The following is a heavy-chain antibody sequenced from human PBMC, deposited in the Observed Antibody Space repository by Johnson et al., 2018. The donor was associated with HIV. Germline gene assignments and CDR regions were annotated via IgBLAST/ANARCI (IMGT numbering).Heavy chain of an antibody. D-gene: IGHD1-7*01. Sequence: QVQLVESGGGLVKPGGSLRLSCAASGFTFSDFYINWIRQPPGKGLEWVSSISSTGHTLYYADSGKGRFTISTDNAKNSLYLQMNSLRAEDTAVYYCVRVELGAFDIWGQGTMVTVSS. CDR2: ISSTGHTL. CDR3: VRVELGAFDI. CDR1: GFTFSDFY. V-gene: IGHV3-11*01. J-gene: IGHJ3*02.